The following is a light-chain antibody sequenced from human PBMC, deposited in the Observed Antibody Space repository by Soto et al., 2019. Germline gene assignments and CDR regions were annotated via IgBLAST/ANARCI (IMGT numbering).Light chain of an antibody. V-gene: IGLV4-69*01. CDR3: QTWGNGLV. CDR1: SGHSSYA. Sequence: QSVLTQSPSASASLGASVKLTCTLSSGHSSYAIAWHQQQPEKGPRYLMKLNSDGSHSKGDGIPDRFSGSSSGAERYLTISSLQSEDEADYYCQTWGNGLVFGGGTPLTVL. J-gene: IGLJ2*01. CDR2: LNSDGSH.